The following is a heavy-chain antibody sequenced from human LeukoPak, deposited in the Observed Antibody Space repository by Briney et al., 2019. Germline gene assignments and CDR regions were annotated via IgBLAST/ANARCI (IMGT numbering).Heavy chain of an antibody. CDR1: GFTFSSYS. D-gene: IGHD3-3*01. J-gene: IGHJ4*02. V-gene: IGHV3-21*01. CDR2: ISSSSSYI. CDR3: ARDLNYDFWSGNIDY. Sequence: GGSLRLSCAASGFTFSSYSMNWVRQAPGKGLEWVSSISSSSSYIYYADSVKGRFTISRDNAKNSLYLQMNSLRAEDTAVYYCARDLNYDFWSGNIDYWGQGTLVTVSS.